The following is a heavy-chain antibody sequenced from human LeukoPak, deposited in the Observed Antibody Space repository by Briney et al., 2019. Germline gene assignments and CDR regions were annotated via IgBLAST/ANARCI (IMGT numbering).Heavy chain of an antibody. CDR2: INPNSGGT. J-gene: IGHJ4*02. D-gene: IGHD4-17*01. CDR1: GYTFTGYY. Sequence: ASVKVSCKASGYTFTGYYMHWVRQAPGQGLEWMGWINPNSGGTNYAQKFQGRVTMTRDTSTSTAYMELSRLTSDDTAVYYCARDRDGAQGGYWGQGTLVTVSS. CDR3: ARDRDGAQGGY. V-gene: IGHV1-2*02.